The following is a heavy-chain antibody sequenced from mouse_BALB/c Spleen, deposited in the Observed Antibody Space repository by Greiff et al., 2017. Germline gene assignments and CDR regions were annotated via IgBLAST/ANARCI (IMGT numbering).Heavy chain of an antibody. Sequence: EVLLVESGGDLVKPGGSLKLSCAASGFTFSSYGMSWVRQTPDKRLEWVATISSGGSTYYPDSVKGRFTISRDNARNILYLQMSSLRSEDTAMYYCARGQSPWYFDVWGAGTTVTVSS. CDR3: ARGQSPWYFDV. V-gene: IGHV5-6-5*01. CDR1: GFTFSSYG. J-gene: IGHJ1*01. CDR2: ISSGGST.